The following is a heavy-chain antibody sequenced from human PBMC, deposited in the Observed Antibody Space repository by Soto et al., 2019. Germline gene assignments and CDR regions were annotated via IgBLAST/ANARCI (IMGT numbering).Heavy chain of an antibody. D-gene: IGHD2-15*01. CDR2: ISSSSSYI. V-gene: IGHV3-21*01. Sequence: GGSLILSCAASGFTFSSYSMNWVRQAPGKGLEWVSSISSSSSYIYYADSVKGRFTISRDNAKNSLYLQMNSLRAEDTAVYYCARDQRAATVVTPDYYYYYGMDVWGQGTTVTVSS. CDR3: ARDQRAATVVTPDYYYYYGMDV. J-gene: IGHJ6*02. CDR1: GFTFSSYS.